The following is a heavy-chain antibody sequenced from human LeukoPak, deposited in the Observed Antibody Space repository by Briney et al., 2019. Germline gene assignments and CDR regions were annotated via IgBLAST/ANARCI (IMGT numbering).Heavy chain of an antibody. CDR1: GFTFSSYS. V-gene: IGHV3-21*01. Sequence: GGSLRLSCAASGFTFSSYSMTWVRQAPGKGLEWVSSISSSSRYIYYADSVKGRFTISRDNAKNSLYLQMNSLRDEDTAVYYCARDPYSGSYGDYYYYYMDVWGKGTTVTISS. D-gene: IGHD1-26*01. J-gene: IGHJ6*03. CDR2: ISSSSRYI. CDR3: ARDPYSGSYGDYYYYYMDV.